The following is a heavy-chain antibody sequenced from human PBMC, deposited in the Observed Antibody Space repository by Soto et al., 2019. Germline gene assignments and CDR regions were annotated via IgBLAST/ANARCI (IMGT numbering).Heavy chain of an antibody. CDR2: IYWDDDK. V-gene: IGHV2-5*02. CDR1: GFSLTTRGVG. D-gene: IGHD3-10*01. Sequence: QITLKESGPTLVKPTQTLTLTCTFSGFSLTTRGVGVGWIRQPPGKALECLALIYWDDDKRDSPSLQSRLSTTKDTSKNQVVLTMTNVDPVDTATYYCAHIPNYYQNDWFDPWGQGTLVSVSS. CDR3: AHIPNYYQNDWFDP. J-gene: IGHJ5*02.